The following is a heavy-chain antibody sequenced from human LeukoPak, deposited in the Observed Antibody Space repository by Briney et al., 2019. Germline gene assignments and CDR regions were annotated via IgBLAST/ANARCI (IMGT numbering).Heavy chain of an antibody. CDR2: IYYSGST. V-gene: IGHV4-39*01. J-gene: IGHJ4*02. CDR3: ARRGYDSSGSYRNY. CDR1: GGSISSSSYY. D-gene: IGHD3-22*01. Sequence: SETLSLTCTVSGGSISSSSYYWGWIRQPPGKGLEWIGSIYYSGSTYYNPSLKSRVTISADTSKNQFSLKLSSVTAADTAVYYCARRGYDSSGSYRNYWGQGTLVTVSS.